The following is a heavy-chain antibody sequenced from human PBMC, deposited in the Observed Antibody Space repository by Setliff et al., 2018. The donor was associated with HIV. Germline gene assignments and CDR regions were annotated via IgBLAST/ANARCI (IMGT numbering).Heavy chain of an antibody. D-gene: IGHD5-12*01. CDR2: ITGGGSIT. Sequence: GSLRLSCAASGFTFSDYYMSWIRQAPGKGLEWVSYITGGGSITDYADSVKGRFSISRDNSKNTLYLQMNSLRAEDTAVYYCARVMIGYSGYDAFDYWGQGTLVTVSS. CDR1: GFTFSDYY. V-gene: IGHV3-11*01. J-gene: IGHJ4*02. CDR3: ARVMIGYSGYDAFDY.